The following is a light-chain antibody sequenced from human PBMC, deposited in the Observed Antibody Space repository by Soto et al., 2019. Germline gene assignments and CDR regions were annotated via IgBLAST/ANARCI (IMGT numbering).Light chain of an antibody. Sequence: QSALTQPASVSESPGQSITISCTGTNNDVGNYKLVSWFQHHLGKAPKLIIYEGTKRPSGVSNRFSASQSGNTASLTISGLQAEDEADYSCYSYAGTSTWVFGGGTQLTVL. V-gene: IGLV2-23*01. CDR1: NNDVGNYKL. J-gene: IGLJ3*02. CDR2: EGT. CDR3: YSYAGTSTWV.